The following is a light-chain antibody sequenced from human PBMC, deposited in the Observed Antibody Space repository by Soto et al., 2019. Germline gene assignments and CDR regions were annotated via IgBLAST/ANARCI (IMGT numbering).Light chain of an antibody. J-gene: IGKJ2*01. Sequence: AIQLTQSPSSLSASAGDRVTITCRASQGINRALAWYQQKPGKAPKVLIYDASRLESGVPSRFSGRGSGTDFTLTISSLQPEDFATYYCQQSKSYPRTFGQGTKLEIK. CDR1: QGINRA. V-gene: IGKV1-13*02. CDR2: DAS. CDR3: QQSKSYPRT.